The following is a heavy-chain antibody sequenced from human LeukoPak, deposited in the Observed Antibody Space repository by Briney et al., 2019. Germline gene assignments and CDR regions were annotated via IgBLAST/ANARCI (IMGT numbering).Heavy chain of an antibody. CDR3: ARERIERYTYASSDFDY. J-gene: IGHJ4*02. CDR2: VSHSGST. Sequence: SETLSLACTVSGYSISSDYYWGWIRQPPGKGLEWIASVSHSGSTYYNPSLKSRVTISVDTSKNQFSLKVTSVTAADTALYYCARERIERYTYASSDFDYWGRGTLVTVSS. V-gene: IGHV4-38-2*02. CDR1: GYSISSDYY. D-gene: IGHD5-18*01.